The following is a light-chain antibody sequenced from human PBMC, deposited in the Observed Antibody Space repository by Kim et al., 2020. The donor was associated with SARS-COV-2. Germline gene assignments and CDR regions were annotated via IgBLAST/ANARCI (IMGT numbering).Light chain of an antibody. CDR2: AAS. V-gene: IGKV1-39*01. Sequence: DIQMTQSPSSLSASVGDRVTITCRASQDITSYLNWYQHKPGKAPRLLIYAASSLQGGVPSRFSVSGSGTDFTLTISSLQPEDFATFYCQQSYIIPYTFGQGTKLEI. J-gene: IGKJ2*01. CDR3: QQSYIIPYT. CDR1: QDITSY.